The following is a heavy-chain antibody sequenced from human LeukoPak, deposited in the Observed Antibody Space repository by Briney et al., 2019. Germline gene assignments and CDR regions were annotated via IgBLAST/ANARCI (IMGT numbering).Heavy chain of an antibody. CDR2: ISGSGGST. V-gene: IGHV3-23*01. D-gene: IGHD2-2*01. CDR1: VVTFSSYA. J-gene: IGHJ4*02. Sequence: PGGSLRLSCAPSVVTFSSYAMSWVRQAPGKGLEWVSAISGSGGSTYYADSVKGRFTISRDNSKNTLYLQMNSLRAEDTAVYYCAKGFRVVVPAVEFDYWGQGTLVTVSS. CDR3: AKGFRVVVPAVEFDY.